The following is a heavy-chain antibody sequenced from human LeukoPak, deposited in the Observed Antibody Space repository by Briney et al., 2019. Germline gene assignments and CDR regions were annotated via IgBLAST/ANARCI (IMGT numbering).Heavy chain of an antibody. D-gene: IGHD3-10*01. CDR3: ASQEGVRYFDY. V-gene: IGHV3-11*01. J-gene: IGHJ4*02. Sequence: GGSLRLSCAGSGFSFGDNHMSWIRQAPGKGLEWISYISSRGYTMYYADSVKGRFTISRDNAKNLLYLQMHSLRAEDTAVYYCASQEGVRYFDYWGQGTLVTVSS. CDR2: ISSRGYTM. CDR1: GFSFGDNH.